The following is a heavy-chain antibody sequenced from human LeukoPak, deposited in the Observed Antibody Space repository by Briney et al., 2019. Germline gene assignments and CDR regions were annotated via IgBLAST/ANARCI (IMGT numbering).Heavy chain of an antibody. CDR2: IKQDGSEK. CDR3: ARELVVPAAVTGDY. Sequence: QAGGSLRLSCAASGFTFSSYWMSWVRQAPGKGLEWVANIKQDGSEKYYVDSVKGRFTISGDNAKNSLYLQMNSLGAEDTAVYYCARELVVPAAVTGDYWGQGTLVTVSS. V-gene: IGHV3-7*03. J-gene: IGHJ4*02. CDR1: GFTFSSYW. D-gene: IGHD2-2*01.